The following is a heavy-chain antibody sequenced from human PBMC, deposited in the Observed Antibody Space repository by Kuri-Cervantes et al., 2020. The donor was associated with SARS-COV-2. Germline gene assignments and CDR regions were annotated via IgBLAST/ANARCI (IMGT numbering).Heavy chain of an antibody. V-gene: IGHV3-33*01. D-gene: IGHD3-22*01. Sequence: GESLKISCAASGFTFSSYGMHWVRQAPGKELEWVAVIWYDGSNKYYADSVKGRFTISRDNSKNTLYLQMNSLRAEDTAVYYCARDRYYDSSGPMIDYWGQGTLVTVSS. CDR2: IWYDGSNK. CDR1: GFTFSSYG. CDR3: ARDRYYDSSGPMIDY. J-gene: IGHJ4*02.